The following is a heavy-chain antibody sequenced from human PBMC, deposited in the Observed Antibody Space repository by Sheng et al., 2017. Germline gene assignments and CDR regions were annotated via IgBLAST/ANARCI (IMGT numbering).Heavy chain of an antibody. CDR3: ARVGVGATLPTNYYYYGMDV. Sequence: QVQLVQSGAEVKKPGSSVKVSCKASGGTFSSYAISWVRQAPGQGLEWMGGIIPIFGTANYAQKFQGRVTITADESTSTAYMELSSLRSEDTAVYYCARVGVGATLPTNYYYYGMDVWGQGTTVTVSS. J-gene: IGHJ6*02. D-gene: IGHD1-26*01. V-gene: IGHV1-69*01. CDR1: GGTFSSYA. CDR2: IIPIFGTA.